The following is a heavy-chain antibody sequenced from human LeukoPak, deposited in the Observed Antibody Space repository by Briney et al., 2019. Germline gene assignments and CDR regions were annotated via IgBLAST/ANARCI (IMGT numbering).Heavy chain of an antibody. D-gene: IGHD3-22*01. V-gene: IGHV3-53*01. Sequence: GGSLRLSCAASGFTVSSNYMSWVRQAPGKGLEWVSVIYSGGSTYYADSVKGRFTISRDNSKNTLYLQMNSLRAEGTAVYYCARDPDYYDSSVDYWGQGTLVTVSS. CDR1: GFTVSSNY. J-gene: IGHJ4*02. CDR3: ARDPDYYDSSVDY. CDR2: IYSGGST.